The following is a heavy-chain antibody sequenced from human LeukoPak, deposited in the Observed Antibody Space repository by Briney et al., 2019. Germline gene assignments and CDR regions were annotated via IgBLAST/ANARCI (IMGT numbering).Heavy chain of an antibody. D-gene: IGHD2-2*01. CDR1: GYTFTSYD. CDR3: ARGPGYCSSTSCYWGWFDP. CDR2: MNPNSGNT. Sequence: ASVKVSCKASGYTFTSYDINWVRQATGQGLEWMGWMNPNSGNTGYAQKFQGRVTITRNTSISTAYMELGSLRSEDTAVYYCARGPGYCSSTSCYWGWFDPWGQGTLVTVSS. J-gene: IGHJ5*02. V-gene: IGHV1-8*03.